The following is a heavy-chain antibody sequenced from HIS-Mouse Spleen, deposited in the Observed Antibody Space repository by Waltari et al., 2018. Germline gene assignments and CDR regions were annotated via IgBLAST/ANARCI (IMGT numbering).Heavy chain of an antibody. CDR3: ARDDPYSSGWYDFDY. V-gene: IGHV3-53*02. Sequence: EGQLGETGGGLLQPGGSMRLSCAASGFPVSSNHLSRVLQAPWKGLEWVSVIYSGGSTYYADSVKGRFTISRDNSKNTLYLQMNSLRAEDPAVYYCARDDPYSSGWYDFDYWGQGTLVTVSS. CDR2: IYSGGST. CDR1: GFPVSSNH. J-gene: IGHJ4*02. D-gene: IGHD6-19*01.